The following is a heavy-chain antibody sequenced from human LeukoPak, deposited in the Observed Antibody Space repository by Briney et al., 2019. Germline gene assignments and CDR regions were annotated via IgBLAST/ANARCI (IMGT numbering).Heavy chain of an antibody. D-gene: IGHD1-26*01. J-gene: IGHJ3*01. Sequence: SETLSLTCTVSVGSVTSNRYFWNWIRQPPGKGLQWIGYFYYSGSTNYNPSLESRVTISVDTSNNQFSLKLSSVTAADTALYYCARVMASSGSIDFWGQGTMVTVSS. CDR1: VGSVTSNRYF. V-gene: IGHV4-61*01. CDR3: ARVMASSGSIDF. CDR2: FYYSGST.